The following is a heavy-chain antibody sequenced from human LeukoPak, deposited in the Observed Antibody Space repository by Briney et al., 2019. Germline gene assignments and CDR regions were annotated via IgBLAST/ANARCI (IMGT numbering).Heavy chain of an antibody. Sequence: GGSLRLSCAASGFTVSSNYMSWVRQAPGKGLEWVSYISSSGSTIYYADSVKGRFTISRGNAKNSLYLQMNSLRAEDTAVYYCARDLNVVVPAAITGSFDYWGQGTLVTVSS. CDR3: ARDLNVVVPAAITGSFDY. CDR1: GFTVSSNY. CDR2: ISSSGSTI. J-gene: IGHJ4*02. V-gene: IGHV3-11*01. D-gene: IGHD2-2*02.